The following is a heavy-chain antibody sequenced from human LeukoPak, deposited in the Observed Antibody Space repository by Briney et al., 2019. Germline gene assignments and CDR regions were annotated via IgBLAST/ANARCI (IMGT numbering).Heavy chain of an antibody. D-gene: IGHD5-24*01. CDR2: INPNSGGT. J-gene: IGHJ5*02. V-gene: IGHV1-2*02. Sequence: ASVKVSCKASGYTFTGYYMHWVRQAPGQGLGWMGWINPNSGGTNYAQKFQGRVTMTRDTSISTAYMELSRLRSDDTAVYYCARDSESGWLQSLNWFDPWGQGTLVTVSS. CDR1: GYTFTGYY. CDR3: ARDSESGWLQSLNWFDP.